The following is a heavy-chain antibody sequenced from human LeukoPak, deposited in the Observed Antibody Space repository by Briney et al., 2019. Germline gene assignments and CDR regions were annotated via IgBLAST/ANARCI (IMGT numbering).Heavy chain of an antibody. CDR3: ASASSGWYRTYYYYGMDV. Sequence: GASVKVSCKASGYTFTSYDINWVQQATGQGLEWMGWMNPNSGNTGYAQKFQGRVTMTRNTSISTAYMELSSLRSEDTAVYYCASASSGWYRTYYYYGMDVWGQGTTVTVSS. J-gene: IGHJ6*02. D-gene: IGHD6-19*01. CDR1: GYTFTSYD. CDR2: MNPNSGNT. V-gene: IGHV1-8*01.